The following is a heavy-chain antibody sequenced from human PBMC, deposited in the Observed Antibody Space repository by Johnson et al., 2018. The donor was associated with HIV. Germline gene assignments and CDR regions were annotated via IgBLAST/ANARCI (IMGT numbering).Heavy chain of an antibody. CDR2: IRSKAYGGTT. V-gene: IGHV3-49*04. Sequence: VQLVESGGGVVQPGRSLRLSCAASGFTFSSYAMHWVRQAPGKGLEWVGFIRSKAYGGTTEYAASVKGRLTISRDDSKSIAYMQMNSLKTEDTAVYYCTRDSPVSSGWYLSAFDIWGQGTMVTVSS. CDR3: TRDSPVSSGWYLSAFDI. J-gene: IGHJ3*02. CDR1: GFTFSSYA. D-gene: IGHD6-19*01.